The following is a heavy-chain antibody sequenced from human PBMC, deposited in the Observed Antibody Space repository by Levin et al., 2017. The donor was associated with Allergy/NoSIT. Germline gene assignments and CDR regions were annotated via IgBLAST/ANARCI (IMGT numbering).Heavy chain of an antibody. CDR1: GFTFSSYE. Sequence: GGSLRLSCAASGFTFSSYEMNWVRQAPGKGLEWVSYISSSGSTIYYADSVKGRFTISRDNAKNSLYLQMNSLRAEDTAVYYCARAEGDDLGPINFDYWGQGTLVTVSS. V-gene: IGHV3-48*03. CDR2: ISSSGSTI. J-gene: IGHJ4*02. D-gene: IGHD3-3*01. CDR3: ARAEGDDLGPINFDY.